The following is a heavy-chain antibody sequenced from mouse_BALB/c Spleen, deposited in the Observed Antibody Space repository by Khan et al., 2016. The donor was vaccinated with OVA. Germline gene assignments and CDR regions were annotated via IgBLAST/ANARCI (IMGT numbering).Heavy chain of an antibody. CDR3: ALYDHGGSYDFDY. D-gene: IGHD1-1*02. CDR1: GYTFTDFR. Sequence: QIQLVQSGPELKKPGETVKISCKTSGYTFTDFRMNWVKQAPGKGLKWMGWINTYTGEPTYADDFKGRFAFSLETSANTAYLQINNLKNEDTAAYFCALYDHGGSYDFDYWGQGTTVTVS. CDR2: INTYTGEP. V-gene: IGHV9-3-1*01. J-gene: IGHJ2*01.